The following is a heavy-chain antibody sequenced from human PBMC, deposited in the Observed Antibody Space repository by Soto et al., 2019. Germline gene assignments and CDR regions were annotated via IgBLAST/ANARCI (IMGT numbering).Heavy chain of an antibody. CDR3: AKDESRVVVPDNWFDS. V-gene: IGHV3-23*01. D-gene: IGHD3-22*01. J-gene: IGHJ5*01. CDR1: GLTFSSNA. Sequence: LRLSCAASGLTFSSNAMSWVRQAPGKGLEWVSGISDSGGSTYYADSVKGRFTISRDNSKNTLYLQMNSLRAEDTAVYYCAKDESRVVVPDNWFDSWGQGTLVTVSS. CDR2: ISDSGGST.